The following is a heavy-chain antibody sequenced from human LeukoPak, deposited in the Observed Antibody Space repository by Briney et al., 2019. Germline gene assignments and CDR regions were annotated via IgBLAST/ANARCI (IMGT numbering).Heavy chain of an antibody. D-gene: IGHD4-17*01. CDR3: AKDDYGDYGGFDY. CDR1: GFTFSSYA. CDR2: ISGSGGST. Sequence: GGSLRLSCAASGFTFSSYAMSWVRQAPGKGLEWVPAISGSGGSTYYADSVKGRFTISRDNSKNTLYLQMNSLRAEDTAVYYCAKDDYGDYGGFDYWGQGTLVTVSS. V-gene: IGHV3-23*01. J-gene: IGHJ4*02.